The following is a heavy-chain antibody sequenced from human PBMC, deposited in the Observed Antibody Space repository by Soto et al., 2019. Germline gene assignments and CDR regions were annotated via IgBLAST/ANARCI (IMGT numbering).Heavy chain of an antibody. CDR2: INPNNGDT. D-gene: IGHD3-10*01. V-gene: IGHV1-2*02. CDR3: ARSVSFITPRPDY. J-gene: IGHJ4*02. CDR1: GYTFTDYY. Sequence: QVQLVQSGAEVKKPGASVRVSCKASGYTFTDYYMHWVRQAPGQGLERVGWINPNNGDTNYAQKFQGRVTMTRDTSSSTAYLEVSRLRYDATALYYCARSVSFITPRPDYWGQGTLVTVSS.